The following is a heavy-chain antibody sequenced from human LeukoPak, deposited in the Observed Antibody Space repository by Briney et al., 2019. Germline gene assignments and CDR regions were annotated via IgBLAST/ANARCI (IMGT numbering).Heavy chain of an antibody. CDR3: ARGGGSRDGLTTSFDY. D-gene: IGHD5-24*01. V-gene: IGHV3-21*01. J-gene: IGHJ4*02. CDR2: IYSSGRYI. Sequence: PGGSLRLSCAASGFTFGSYSMDWARQAPTKGLECVSSIYSSGRYIYNADSVKGRFTITRDNAKNTLYLQMNSLRAEDTAVYYCARGGGSRDGLTTSFDYWGQGTVVTVSS. CDR1: GFTFGSYS.